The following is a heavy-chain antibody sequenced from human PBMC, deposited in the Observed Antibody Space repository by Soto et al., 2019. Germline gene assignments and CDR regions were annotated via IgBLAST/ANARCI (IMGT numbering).Heavy chain of an antibody. CDR2: IYYSGST. CDR1: GGSISSSSYY. CDR3: ARHGTTIAAAGPGAFDI. Sequence: ETLSLTCTVSGGSISSSSYYWGWIRQPPGKGLEWIGSIYYSGSTYYNPSLKSRVTTSVDTSKNQFSLKLSSVTAADTAVYYCARHGTTIAAAGPGAFDIWGQGTMVTVSS. D-gene: IGHD6-13*01. V-gene: IGHV4-39*01. J-gene: IGHJ3*02.